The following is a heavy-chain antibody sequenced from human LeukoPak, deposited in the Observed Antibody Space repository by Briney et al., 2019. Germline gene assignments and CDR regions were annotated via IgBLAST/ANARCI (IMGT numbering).Heavy chain of an antibody. CDR3: ARDIGVGWYYYYMDV. CDR1: GYTFISYA. J-gene: IGHJ6*03. V-gene: IGHV1-2*02. CDR2: INPNSGGT. D-gene: IGHD1-26*01. Sequence: ASVKVSCKASGYTFISYAMNWVRQAPGQGLEWMGWINPNSGGTNYAQKFQGRVTMTRDTSISTAYMELSRLRSDDTAVYYCARDIGVGWYYYYMDVWGKGTTVTVSS.